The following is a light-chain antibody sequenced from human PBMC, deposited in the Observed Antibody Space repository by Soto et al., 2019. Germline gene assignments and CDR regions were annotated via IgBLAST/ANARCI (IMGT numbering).Light chain of an antibody. CDR2: DVS. CDR1: SSDVGGYNY. Sequence: QSALTQPASVSGSPGQSITISCTGTSSDVGGYNYVSWYQQHPGKAPKLMIYDVSNRPSGVSNRFSGSKSGNTASLTISGLQAEDGADYYCSSYTSRSTFFGTGTKGTVL. J-gene: IGLJ1*01. CDR3: SSYTSRSTF. V-gene: IGLV2-14*01.